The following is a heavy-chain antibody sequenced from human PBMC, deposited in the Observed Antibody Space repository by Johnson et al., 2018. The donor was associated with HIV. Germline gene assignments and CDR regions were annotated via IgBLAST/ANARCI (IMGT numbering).Heavy chain of an antibody. CDR1: GFTFSSYW. V-gene: IGHV3-74*01. CDR3: ARAKDAAYPYDAFDI. J-gene: IGHJ3*02. D-gene: IGHD2-15*01. CDR2: INYNGGST. Sequence: VQLVESGGGLVQPGGSLRLSCAASGFTFSSYWMHWVRQAPGKGLEWVSGINYNGGSTGYADSVRDRFSISRDNAKNSLYLQMDSLRAEDTAMYYCARAKDAAYPYDAFDIWGQGTMVTVSS.